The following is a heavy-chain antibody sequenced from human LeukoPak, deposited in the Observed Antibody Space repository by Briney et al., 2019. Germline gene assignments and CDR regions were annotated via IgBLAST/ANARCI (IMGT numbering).Heavy chain of an antibody. Sequence: SETLSLTCTVSGGSISNYYWSCIRQPQGKELEWIGDISYSGSTTYKPSLISRVTISVDTSKNQFSLKLNSVTAADTAVYYWARAPPGIGYYFDNWGQGTLVTVSS. CDR1: GGSISNYY. J-gene: IGHJ4*02. V-gene: IGHV4-59*01. D-gene: IGHD1-14*01. CDR2: ISYSGST. CDR3: ARAPPGIGYYFDN.